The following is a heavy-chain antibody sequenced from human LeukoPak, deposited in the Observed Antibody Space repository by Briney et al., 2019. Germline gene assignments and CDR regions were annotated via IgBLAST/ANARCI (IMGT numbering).Heavy chain of an antibody. CDR2: IKQDGSEK. J-gene: IGHJ4*02. V-gene: IGHV3-7*01. CDR1: GFTFRSYW. Sequence: GGSLRLSCAASGFTFRSYWMSWVRQAPGKGLEWVANIKQDGSEKYSVDSVKGRFTISRDNAKNSLYLQMNSLRAEDTAVYYCAKYRGEQAAAGTDYWGQGTLVTVSS. CDR3: AKYRGEQAAAGTDY. D-gene: IGHD6-13*01.